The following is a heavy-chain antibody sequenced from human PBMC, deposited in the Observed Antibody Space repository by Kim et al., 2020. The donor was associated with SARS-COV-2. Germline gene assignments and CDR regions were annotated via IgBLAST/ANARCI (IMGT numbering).Heavy chain of an antibody. D-gene: IGHD2-21*01. Sequence: GGSLRLSCAASGLIFSSYGMSWVRQAPGKGLEWVSSISVNSVSRYYADSLKGRFTISRDNSKNTLYLQMNSLRVEDTAVYYCVKEAAIGRSGGEWGKGT. CDR3: VKEAAIGRSGGE. CDR2: ISVNSVSR. V-gene: IGHV3-23*01. J-gene: IGHJ4*02. CDR1: GLIFSSYG.